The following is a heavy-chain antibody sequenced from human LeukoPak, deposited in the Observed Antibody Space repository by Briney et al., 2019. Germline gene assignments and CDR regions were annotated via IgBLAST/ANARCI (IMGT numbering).Heavy chain of an antibody. Sequence: PSETLSLTCSVSGASTSDYYWSWIRQSPGKGLEWIGYFYFSGTSTFNPSLQSRVTMSLEASNNQFSLKLTSVTAADTAVYYCVRHVTTGFNLFEYWGQGTLVTVSS. CDR2: FYFSGTS. CDR1: GASTSDYY. J-gene: IGHJ4*02. D-gene: IGHD5-24*01. V-gene: IGHV4-59*08. CDR3: VRHVTTGFNLFEY.